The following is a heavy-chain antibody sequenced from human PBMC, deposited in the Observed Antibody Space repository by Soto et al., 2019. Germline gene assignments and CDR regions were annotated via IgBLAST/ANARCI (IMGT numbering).Heavy chain of an antibody. CDR1: GFTFSSYA. V-gene: IGHV3-30-3*01. D-gene: IGHD1-26*01. CDR3: ARDGAEWDPIGWFDP. J-gene: IGHJ5*02. Sequence: GGSLRLSCAASGFTFSSYAMHWVRQAPGKGLEWVAVISYDGSNKYYADSVKGRFTISRDNSKNTLYLQMNSLRAEDTAVYYCARDGAEWDPIGWFDPWGQGTLVTVSS. CDR2: ISYDGSNK.